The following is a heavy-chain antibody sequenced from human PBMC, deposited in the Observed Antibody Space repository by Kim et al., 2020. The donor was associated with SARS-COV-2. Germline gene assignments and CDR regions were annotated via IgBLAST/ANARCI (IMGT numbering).Heavy chain of an antibody. V-gene: IGHV4-34*01. CDR3: ARGRITIFGVIIQRGGWFDP. Sequence: SETLSLTCAVYGGSFSGYYWSWIRQPPGKGLEWIGEINHSGSTNYNPSLKSRVTISVDTSKNQLSLKLSSVTAADTAVYYCARGRITIFGVIIQRGGWFDPWGQGTLVTVSS. J-gene: IGHJ5*02. CDR2: INHSGST. D-gene: IGHD3-3*01. CDR1: GGSFSGYY.